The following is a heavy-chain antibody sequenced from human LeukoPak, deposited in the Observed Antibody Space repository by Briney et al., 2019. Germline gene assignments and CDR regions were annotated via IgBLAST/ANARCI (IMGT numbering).Heavy chain of an antibody. J-gene: IGHJ5*02. V-gene: IGHV4-39*01. Sequence: SENLSLTCTVSGGSISSSSYYWGWIRQPPGKGLEWIGSIYYSGSTYYNPSLKSRVTISVDTSKNQFSLKLSSVTAADTAVYYCARRSTAPIAGTGVNWFDPWGQGTLVTVSS. D-gene: IGHD6-13*01. CDR2: IYYSGST. CDR3: ARRSTAPIAGTGVNWFDP. CDR1: GGSISSSSYY.